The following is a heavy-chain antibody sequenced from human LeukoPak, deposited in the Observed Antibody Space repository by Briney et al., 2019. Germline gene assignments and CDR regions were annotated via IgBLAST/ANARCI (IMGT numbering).Heavy chain of an antibody. CDR3: VLRGAVAAADF. Sequence: GRSLRLSCTASGFTFSSYEMNWVRQAPGKGLEWVSYISSSGSTTYSADSVKGRFTISRDNAKNSLYLQMNSLRADDTAVYYCVLRGAVAAADFWGQGTLVTVSS. J-gene: IGHJ4*02. D-gene: IGHD6-19*01. V-gene: IGHV3-48*03. CDR1: GFTFSSYE. CDR2: ISSSGSTT.